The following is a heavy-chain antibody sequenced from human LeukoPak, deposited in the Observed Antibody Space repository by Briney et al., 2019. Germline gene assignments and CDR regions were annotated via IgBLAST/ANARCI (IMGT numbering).Heavy chain of an antibody. Sequence: PGGSLRLSCAASGFTFSSYAMHWVRQAPGQGLEYFSAITNNGGSTYYANSVKGRFTISRDNSKNTLYLQMGSLRADDMAVYYCARDWSDCRGGTCDRGPYDYWGQGTVVTV. V-gene: IGHV3-64*01. J-gene: IGHJ4*02. CDR3: ARDWSDCRGGTCDRGPYDY. CDR2: ITNNGGST. CDR1: GFTFSSYA. D-gene: IGHD2-15*01.